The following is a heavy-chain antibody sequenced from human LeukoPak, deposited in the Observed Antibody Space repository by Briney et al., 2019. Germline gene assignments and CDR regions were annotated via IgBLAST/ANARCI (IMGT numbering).Heavy chain of an antibody. Sequence: PGGSLRLSCAASGFTFSSYAMSWVRQAPGKGLDWVSAISGSGGNTYYADSVKGRFTISRDNSKNTLYLQMSSLRADDTAVYYCTKNGYCPSTNCWRDYWGQGTLVTVSS. J-gene: IGHJ4*02. CDR2: ISGSGGNT. CDR3: TKNGYCPSTNCWRDY. V-gene: IGHV3-23*01. D-gene: IGHD2-2*03. CDR1: GFTFSSYA.